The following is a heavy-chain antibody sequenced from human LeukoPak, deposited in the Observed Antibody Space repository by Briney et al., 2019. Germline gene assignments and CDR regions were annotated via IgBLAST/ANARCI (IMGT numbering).Heavy chain of an antibody. CDR3: AKSPYYYDSSGYYSEYYFDY. CDR1: GFTFDDYA. V-gene: IGHV3-9*01. Sequence: GGSLRLSCAASGFTFDDYAMHWVRQAPGKGLEWVSGISWNSGSIGYADSVKGRFTISRDNAKNSLYLQMNSLRAEDTALYYCAKSPYYYDSSGYYSEYYFDYWGQGTLVTVSS. D-gene: IGHD3-22*01. CDR2: ISWNSGSI. J-gene: IGHJ4*02.